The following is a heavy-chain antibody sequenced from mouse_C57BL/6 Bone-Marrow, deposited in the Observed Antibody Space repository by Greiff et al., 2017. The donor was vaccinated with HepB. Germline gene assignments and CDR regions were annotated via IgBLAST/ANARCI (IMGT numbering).Heavy chain of an antibody. V-gene: IGHV3-6*01. Sequence: EVKLQESGPGLVKPSQSLSLSCSVPGYSITSGYYWNWIRQFPGNKLEWMGYISYDGSNNYNPSLKNRISITRDTSKNQFFLKLNSVTTEDTATYYCAREDYGSSSWYFDVWGTGTTVTVSS. D-gene: IGHD1-1*01. CDR1: GYSITSGYY. J-gene: IGHJ1*03. CDR3: AREDYGSSSWYFDV. CDR2: ISYDGSN.